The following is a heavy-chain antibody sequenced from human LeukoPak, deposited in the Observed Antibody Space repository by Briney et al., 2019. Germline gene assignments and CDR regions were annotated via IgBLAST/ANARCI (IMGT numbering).Heavy chain of an antibody. J-gene: IGHJ4*02. CDR1: GFTFSSYA. Sequence: GGSLRLSCAASGFTFSSYAMHWVRQAPGKGLEYVSSISSNGGSTYYANSVKGRFTISRDNSKKTLYLQMNRLRAEDTAVYYCARGLFRFCSSGSCLSPFDYWGQGTLVTVSS. V-gene: IGHV3-64*01. CDR2: ISSNGGST. CDR3: ARGLFRFCSSGSCLSPFDY. D-gene: IGHD2-15*01.